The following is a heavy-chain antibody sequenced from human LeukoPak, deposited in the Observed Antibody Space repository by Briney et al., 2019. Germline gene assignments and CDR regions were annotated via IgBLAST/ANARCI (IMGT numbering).Heavy chain of an antibody. J-gene: IGHJ4*02. CDR3: AKVGQNYDILTYYFDY. D-gene: IGHD3-9*01. CDR2: ISGSGGST. V-gene: IGHV3-23*01. CDR1: GFTFSSYD. Sequence: GGSLRLSCAVSGFTFSSYDVSWVRQAPGKGLEWVSGISGSGGSTYYADSVKGRFTISRDTSKNALYLQMNSLRVKDTAVYYCAKVGQNYDILTYYFDYWGQGTLVTVSS.